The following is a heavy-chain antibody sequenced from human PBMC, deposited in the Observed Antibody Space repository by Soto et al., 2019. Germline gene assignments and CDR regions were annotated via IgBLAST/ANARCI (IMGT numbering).Heavy chain of an antibody. CDR3: ARAPYCSGGSCHPPYYYGMDV. V-gene: IGHV1-69*12. CDR2: IIPIFGTA. Sequence: QVQLVQSGAEVKKPGSSVKVSCKASGGTFSSYAISWVRQAPGQGLEWMGGIIPIFGTANYAQKFQGRVTITANESTRTASMELSSLRSEDTAVYYCARAPYCSGGSCHPPYYYGMDVWGQGTTVTVS. D-gene: IGHD2-15*01. J-gene: IGHJ6*02. CDR1: GGTFSSYA.